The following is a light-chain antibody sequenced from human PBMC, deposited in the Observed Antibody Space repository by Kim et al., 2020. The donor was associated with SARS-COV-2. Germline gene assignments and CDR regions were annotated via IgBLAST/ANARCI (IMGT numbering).Light chain of an antibody. CDR2: GKN. CDR1: SLRRSC. CDR3: NSRHSSGNHLV. J-gene: IGLJ2*01. V-gene: IGLV3-19*01. Sequence: WGQTVRNTCQGDSLRRSCTILSEQTRGQAPVLVLYGKNNRPTGTRDRFSGYRSGNTASLTITGAQAGYGADYYCNSRHSSGNHLVFGGGTQLTVL.